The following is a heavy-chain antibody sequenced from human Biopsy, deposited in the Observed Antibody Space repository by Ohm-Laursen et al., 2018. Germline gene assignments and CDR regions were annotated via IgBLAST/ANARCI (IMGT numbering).Heavy chain of an antibody. CDR2: ILFSGDT. CDR3: ARMPHFDY. V-gene: IGHV4-4*07. CDR1: DKSINKYY. Sequence: SDTLSLTCIVTDKSINKYYWSWLRQPAGKGLEYIGRILFSGDTNPDYNPSLKSRVTMSLDTSKNQFSLRLIYVTAADTAVYYCARMPHFDYWGQGILVTVSS. J-gene: IGHJ4*02. D-gene: IGHD2-2*01.